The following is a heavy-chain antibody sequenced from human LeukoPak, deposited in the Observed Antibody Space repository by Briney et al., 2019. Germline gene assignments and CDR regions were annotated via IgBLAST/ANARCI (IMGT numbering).Heavy chain of an antibody. CDR2: INPSDGST. CDR3: ARGPSITMVRGGQWYYYMDV. D-gene: IGHD3-10*01. V-gene: IGHV1-46*01. J-gene: IGHJ6*03. Sequence: ASVKVSCKASGYTFTSYYIHLVRQAPGQGFEGMAIINPSDGSTTNSQKFQGRVTMTRDTSTSTVYMELSSLRSEDTAVYYCARGPSITMVRGGQWYYYMDVWGKGTTVTISS. CDR1: GYTFTSYY.